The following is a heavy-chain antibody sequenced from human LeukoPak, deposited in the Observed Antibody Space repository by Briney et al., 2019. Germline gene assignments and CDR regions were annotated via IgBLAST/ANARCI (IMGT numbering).Heavy chain of an antibody. Sequence: GGSLRLSCAASGFTFSSYSMNWVRQAPGKGLEWVSSISSSSSYIYYADSVKGLFTISRDNAKNSLYLQMNSLRAEDTAVYYCARDHPSSSFDYWGQGTLVTVSS. CDR1: GFTFSSYS. D-gene: IGHD6-6*01. J-gene: IGHJ4*02. V-gene: IGHV3-21*01. CDR2: ISSSSSYI. CDR3: ARDHPSSSFDY.